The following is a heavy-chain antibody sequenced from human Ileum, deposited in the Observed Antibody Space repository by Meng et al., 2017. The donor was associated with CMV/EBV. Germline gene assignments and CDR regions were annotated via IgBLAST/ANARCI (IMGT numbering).Heavy chain of an antibody. CDR3: AREARYSSDSGTSSAMDV. CDR2: INSGGGTI. V-gene: IGHV3-11*04. CDR1: GFTFSDYY. Sequence: GGSLRLSCATSGFTFSDYYMSWIRQAPGKGLEWVAYINSGGGTIYAESVKGRFTISRDNAETSLYLQMNSLRAEDTAVYYCAREARYSSDSGTSSAMDVWGQGTTVTVSS. J-gene: IGHJ6*02. D-gene: IGHD2-2*01.